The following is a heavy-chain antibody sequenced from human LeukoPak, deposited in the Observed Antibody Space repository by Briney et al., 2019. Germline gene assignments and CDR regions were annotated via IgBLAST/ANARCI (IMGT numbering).Heavy chain of an antibody. V-gene: IGHV3-11*01. J-gene: IGHJ4*02. Sequence: GGSLRLSCAASGFTFSDYYMSWIRQAPGKGLEWVSYISSSGSTIYYADSVKGRFTISRDNAKNSLYLQMSSLRAEDTAVYYCARDHYYDSSGYFLGYWGQGTLVTVSS. CDR2: ISSSGSTI. CDR1: GFTFSDYY. D-gene: IGHD3-22*01. CDR3: ARDHYYDSSGYFLGY.